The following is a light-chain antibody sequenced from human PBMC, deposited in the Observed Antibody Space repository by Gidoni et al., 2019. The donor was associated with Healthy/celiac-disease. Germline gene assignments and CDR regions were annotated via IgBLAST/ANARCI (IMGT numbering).Light chain of an antibody. V-gene: IGKV3-20*01. Sequence: IVLTQSPGTLSLSPGDRATRSCRASQSVSSSYVAWYQQKPGQAPRLLIYGASSRATGIPDRFSGSGSGTDFTLTISRLEPEDFAVYYCQQYGSSPRTFGQXTKVEIK. CDR3: QQYGSSPRT. CDR1: QSVSSSY. J-gene: IGKJ1*01. CDR2: GAS.